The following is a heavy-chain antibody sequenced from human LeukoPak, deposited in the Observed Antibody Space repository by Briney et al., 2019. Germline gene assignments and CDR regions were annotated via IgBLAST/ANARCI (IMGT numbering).Heavy chain of an antibody. D-gene: IGHD5-12*01. V-gene: IGHV1-8*03. CDR1: GYTFTSYD. Sequence: ASVKVSCKASGYTFTSYDINWVRQATGQGLEWMGWMNPNSGNTGYAQKFQGRVTITRNTSISTAYMELSSLRSEDTAVYYCARVRKWLRPTNAFDIWGQGTMVTVSS. J-gene: IGHJ3*02. CDR3: ARVRKWLRPTNAFDI. CDR2: MNPNSGNT.